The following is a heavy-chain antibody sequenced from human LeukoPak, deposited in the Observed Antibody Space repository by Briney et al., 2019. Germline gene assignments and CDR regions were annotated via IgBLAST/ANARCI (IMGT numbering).Heavy chain of an antibody. CDR1: GFTFSSYA. Sequence: GGSLRLSCAASGFTFSSYAMHWVRQAPGKGLEWVAVISYDGSNKYYADSVKGRFTISRDNSKNTLYLQMNSLRAEDTAVYYCTKSKMATIWVFDYWGQGTLVTVSS. CDR2: ISYDGSNK. D-gene: IGHD5-24*01. J-gene: IGHJ4*02. CDR3: TKSKMATIWVFDY. V-gene: IGHV3-30*18.